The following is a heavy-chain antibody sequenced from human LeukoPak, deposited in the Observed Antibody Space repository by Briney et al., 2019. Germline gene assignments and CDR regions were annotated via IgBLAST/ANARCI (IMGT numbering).Heavy chain of an antibody. D-gene: IGHD4-17*01. CDR2: INLNSGGT. V-gene: IGHV1-2*02. Sequence: GASVKVSRKASGYTFTGYYMHWVRQAPGQGLEWVGWINLNSGGTNYAQKFQGRVTMPRDTSISTAYMELSRLRSDDTAVYYCARDLSYGNWFDPWGQGTLVTVSS. J-gene: IGHJ5*02. CDR1: GYTFTGYY. CDR3: ARDLSYGNWFDP.